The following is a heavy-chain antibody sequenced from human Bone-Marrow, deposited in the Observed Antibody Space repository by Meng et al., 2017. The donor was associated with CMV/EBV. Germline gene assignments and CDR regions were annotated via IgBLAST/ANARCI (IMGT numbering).Heavy chain of an antibody. CDR3: ARAVEMATTPYYYYGMDV. V-gene: IGHV1-69*02. D-gene: IGHD5-24*01. CDR2: IIPILGIA. Sequence: SCKASGGTFSSYTISWVRQAPGQGLEWMGRIIPILGIANYAQKFQGRVTITADKSTSTAYMELSSLRSEDTAVYYCARAVEMATTPYYYYGMDVWGQGTTATVSS. J-gene: IGHJ6*02. CDR1: GGTFSSYT.